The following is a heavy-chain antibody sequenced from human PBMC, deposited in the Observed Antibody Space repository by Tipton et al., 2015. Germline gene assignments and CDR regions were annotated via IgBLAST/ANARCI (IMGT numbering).Heavy chain of an antibody. V-gene: IGHV3-11*01. Sequence: SLRLSCAASGFTFSDYFMSWIRQAPGKGLEWVSYISSSGSMIYYADSVKGRFTISRDNAKNSLYLQMKSLRAEDTAIYYCALGYSYGSYYFDYWGQGTLVTVSS. CDR1: GFTFSDYF. D-gene: IGHD5-18*01. J-gene: IGHJ4*02. CDR3: ALGYSYGSYYFDY. CDR2: ISSSGSMI.